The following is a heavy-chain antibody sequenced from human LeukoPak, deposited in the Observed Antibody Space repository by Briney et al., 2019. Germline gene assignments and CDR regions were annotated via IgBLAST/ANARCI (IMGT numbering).Heavy chain of an antibody. CDR2: INPSGGST. D-gene: IGHD4-23*01. CDR1: GYTLTELS. CDR3: ARGQTVVTPEDY. J-gene: IGHJ4*02. V-gene: IGHV1-46*01. Sequence: ASVKVSCKVSGYTLTELSMHWVRQAPGQGLEWMGIINPSGGSTSYAQKFQGRVTMTRDTSTSTVYMELSSLRSEDTAVYYCARGQTVVTPEDYWGQGTLVTVSS.